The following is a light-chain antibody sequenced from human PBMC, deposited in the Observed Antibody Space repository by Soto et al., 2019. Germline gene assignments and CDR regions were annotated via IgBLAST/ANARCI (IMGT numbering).Light chain of an antibody. CDR1: QGISSW. J-gene: IGKJ4*01. V-gene: IGKV1-12*01. CDR2: AAS. Sequence: DLQMTQSPSSVSASVGDRVTITCRASQGISSWLVWYQQKPGKAPNLLISAASSLQSGVPSRFSVSGSGTDFTLTISSLQPEDFATYYCQQAHSFPLTFGGGTKVEIK. CDR3: QQAHSFPLT.